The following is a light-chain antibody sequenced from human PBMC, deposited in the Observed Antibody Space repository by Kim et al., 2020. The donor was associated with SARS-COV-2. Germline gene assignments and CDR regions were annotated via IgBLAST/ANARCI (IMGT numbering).Light chain of an antibody. V-gene: IGKV1-33*01. Sequence: DVQMTQSPSSLSASVGDRITLTRQASQEITKYLNWYQQRQGQSPKLLIYDAYTLETGVPSRFSGGRSGAGFTLTISSLQPEDVGTYYCQQYVYLPYTFGQGTKLEI. CDR2: DAY. J-gene: IGKJ2*01. CDR1: QEITKY. CDR3: QQYVYLPYT.